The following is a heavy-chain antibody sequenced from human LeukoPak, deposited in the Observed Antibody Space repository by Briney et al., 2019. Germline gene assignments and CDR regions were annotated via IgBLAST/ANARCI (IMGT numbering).Heavy chain of an antibody. CDR2: IHHSGIT. D-gene: IGHD5-18*01. J-gene: IGHJ5*02. V-gene: IGHV4-59*08. CDR3: ARRSGYSYGWIWFFA. Sequence: PSETLSLTCNVSGGSISNYYWSWIRQLPGKGLEWIGYIHHSGITNYNPSLKSRVTISVDTSKNQFSLKLSSVTAADTAVYYCARRSGYSYGWIWFFAWGEGTLVTVSS. CDR1: GGSISNYY.